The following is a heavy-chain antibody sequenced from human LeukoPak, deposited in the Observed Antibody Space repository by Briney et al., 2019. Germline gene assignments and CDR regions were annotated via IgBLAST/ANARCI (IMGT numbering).Heavy chain of an antibody. Sequence: GGSLRLSCAASGLTFSGSWMSWVRQAPGQGLEWVALIDRDGGEKYYGDSVKGRFTISRDSTKNSLYLQMNSLIPEDTAVYYCAKSGTYFDFVHWGQGTLVTVTS. D-gene: IGHD2-21*01. CDR3: AKSGTYFDFVH. V-gene: IGHV3-7*01. CDR2: IDRDGGEK. CDR1: GLTFSGSW. J-gene: IGHJ4*02.